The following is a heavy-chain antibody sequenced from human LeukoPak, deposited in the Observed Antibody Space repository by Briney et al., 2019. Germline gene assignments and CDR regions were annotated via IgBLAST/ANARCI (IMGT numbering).Heavy chain of an antibody. D-gene: IGHD3-10*01. CDR2: INSDGSST. J-gene: IGHJ3*02. CDR3: ARGSAGALDI. V-gene: IGHV3-74*01. Sequence: PGGSLRLSCAASGFTFSSYWMHWVRQAPGKGLVWASRINSDGSSTSYADSVKGRFTISRDNAKNTLYLQMNSLRAEDTAVYYCARGSAGALDIWGQGTMVTVSS. CDR1: GFTFSSYW.